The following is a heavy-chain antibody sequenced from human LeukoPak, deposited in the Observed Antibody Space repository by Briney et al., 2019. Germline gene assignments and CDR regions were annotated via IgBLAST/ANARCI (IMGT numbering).Heavy chain of an antibody. V-gene: IGHV3-9*01. D-gene: IGHD2-15*01. CDR1: GFTFDDYA. Sequence: GGSLRLSCAASGFTFDDYAMHWVRQAPGKGLEWVSAISWNSGSIGYADSVKGRFTISRDNAKNSLYLQMNSLRAEDTALYYCAKDMEEWGSFIFADAFDIWGQGTMVTVSS. CDR2: ISWNSGSI. J-gene: IGHJ3*02. CDR3: AKDMEEWGSFIFADAFDI.